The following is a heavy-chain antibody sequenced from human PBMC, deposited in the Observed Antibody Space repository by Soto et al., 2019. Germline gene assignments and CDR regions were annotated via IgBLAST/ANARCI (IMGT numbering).Heavy chain of an antibody. CDR1: GFTFSSYG. CDR2: IWYDGSNK. V-gene: IGHV3-33*01. Sequence: QVQLVESGGGVVQPGRSLRLSCAASGFTFSSYGMHWVRQAPGKGLEWVAVIWYDGSNKYYADSVKGRFTISRDNSKNTLYLQMNSLRAEDTAVYYCARDWDDYALVRETEYYYYGMDVWGQGTTVTVSS. J-gene: IGHJ6*02. D-gene: IGHD4-17*01. CDR3: ARDWDDYALVRETEYYYYGMDV.